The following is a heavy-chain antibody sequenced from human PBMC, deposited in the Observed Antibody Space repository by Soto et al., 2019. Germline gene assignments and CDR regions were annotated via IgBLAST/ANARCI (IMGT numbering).Heavy chain of an antibody. Sequence: SLTCTVSGGSISTGGYYWSWIRQHPGKGLEWIGYIYFSGSTYYNPSLKSRLNISVDTSKNQFSLTLSSVTAADTAGYYCARLGDGSSDFDHWGQGTLVTVSS. V-gene: IGHV4-31*03. D-gene: IGHD6-13*01. CDR1: GGSISTGGYY. CDR2: IYFSGST. CDR3: ARLGDGSSDFDH. J-gene: IGHJ4*01.